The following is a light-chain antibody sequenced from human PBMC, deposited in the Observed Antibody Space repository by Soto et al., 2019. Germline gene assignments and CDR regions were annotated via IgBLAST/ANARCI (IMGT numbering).Light chain of an antibody. CDR3: SSYAGSNNQV. J-gene: IGLJ1*01. CDR1: SSDVGGYNY. V-gene: IGLV2-8*01. CDR2: EVS. Sequence: QSVLTQPPSASGSPGQSVTISCTGTSSDVGGYNYVSWYQQHPGRAPKLMIYEVSKRPSGVPDRFSGSKSGNTASLTVSGLQTEDEAEYYCSSYAGSNNQVFGTGTKLTVL.